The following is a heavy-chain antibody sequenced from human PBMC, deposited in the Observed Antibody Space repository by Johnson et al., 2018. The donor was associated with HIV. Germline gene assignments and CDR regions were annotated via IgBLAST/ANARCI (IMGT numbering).Heavy chain of an antibody. CDR1: EFTFSNYA. D-gene: IGHD2-2*03. J-gene: IGHJ3*02. V-gene: IGHV3-30*03. CDR3: ARGHGSDAFDI. CDR2: ISYDGTNK. Sequence: QVQLVESGGGVVQPGKSLRIYCAVSEFTFSNYAMHWVRLPPGKGLQWVAVISYDGTNKYYADSVQGRFTISRDDSKDTLYLQMDSLRAEDSAVYYCARGHGSDAFDIWGQGTMVTVSS.